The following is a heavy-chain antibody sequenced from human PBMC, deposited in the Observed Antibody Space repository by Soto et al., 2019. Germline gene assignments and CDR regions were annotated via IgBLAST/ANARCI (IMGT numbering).Heavy chain of an antibody. D-gene: IGHD3-16*01. CDR1: GGSISSSSYY. V-gene: IGHV4-39*01. J-gene: IGHJ6*03. CDR3: ASGGSHGRSPYYYYYYMDV. Sequence: SETLSLTCTVSGGSISSSSYYWGWIRQPPGKGLEWIGSIYYSGSTYYNPSLKSRVTISVDTSKNQFSLKLSSVTAADTAVYYCASGGSHGRSPYYYYYYMDVWGKGTTVTVSS. CDR2: IYYSGST.